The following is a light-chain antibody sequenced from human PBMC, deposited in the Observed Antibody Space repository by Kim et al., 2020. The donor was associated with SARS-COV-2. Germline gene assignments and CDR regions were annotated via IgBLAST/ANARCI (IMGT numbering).Light chain of an antibody. V-gene: IGKV3-20*01. CDR2: GAS. Sequence: EIVLTQSPGTLSLSPGERATLSCRASQSVSSNYLAWYKQKPGQAPRLLIHGASSRATGIPDRFSGSVSGTDFTLTISRLEPEDFAVYYCLHYGISPPYTFGQGTKLEI. CDR1: QSVSSNY. J-gene: IGKJ2*01. CDR3: LHYGISPPYT.